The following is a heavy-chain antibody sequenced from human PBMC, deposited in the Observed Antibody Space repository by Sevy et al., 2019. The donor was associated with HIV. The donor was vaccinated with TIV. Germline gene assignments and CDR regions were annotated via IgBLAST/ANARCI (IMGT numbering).Heavy chain of an antibody. V-gene: IGHV3-9*01. CDR1: GFRFDDYA. CDR2: ISWSSGTI. D-gene: IGHD3-22*01. Sequence: GGSLRLSCAASGFRFDDYAMHWVRQTPGKGLEWVSGISWSSGTIRYDDFVMGRFTVSRDNAKNSLYMKMNSLRDEDTALYYCVKDMGDYYDSYGFKMFDFWGQGTLVTVSS. CDR3: VKDMGDYYDSYGFKMFDF. J-gene: IGHJ4*02.